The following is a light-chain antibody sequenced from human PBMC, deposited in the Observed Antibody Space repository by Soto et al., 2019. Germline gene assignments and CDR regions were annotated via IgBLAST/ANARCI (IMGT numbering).Light chain of an antibody. Sequence: DIQMTQFPSTLSASIGDRVTITCLASQTISCSLAWYQQKPGKAPKLLIYKASNLETGVPSRFSGSGSGTEFALTISSLQPDDFATYYCQQYIRYSPYTFGQGTRLEIK. J-gene: IGKJ2*01. CDR1: QTISCS. V-gene: IGKV1-5*03. CDR3: QQYIRYSPYT. CDR2: KAS.